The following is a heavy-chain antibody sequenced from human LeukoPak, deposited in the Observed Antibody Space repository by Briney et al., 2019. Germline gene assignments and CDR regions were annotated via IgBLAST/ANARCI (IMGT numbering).Heavy chain of an antibody. J-gene: IGHJ4*02. Sequence: SVKVSCRASGGTFSSYAISWVRQAPGQGLEWMGRIIPILGIANYAQKFQGRVTITADKSTSTAYMELSSLRSEDTAVYYCARVLGLGSEDAPYYFDYWGQGTLVTVSS. CDR2: IIPILGIA. D-gene: IGHD3-16*01. V-gene: IGHV1-69*04. CDR1: GGTFSSYA. CDR3: ARVLGLGSEDAPYYFDY.